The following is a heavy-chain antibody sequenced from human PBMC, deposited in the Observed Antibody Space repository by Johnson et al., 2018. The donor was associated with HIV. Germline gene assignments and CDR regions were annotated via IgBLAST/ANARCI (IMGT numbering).Heavy chain of an antibody. J-gene: IGHJ3*01. CDR1: GFTFSSYA. D-gene: IGHD5-18*01. V-gene: IGHV3-30*04. Sequence: QVQLVESGGGVVQPGRSLRLSCAASGFTFSSYAMHWVRQAPGKGLEWVAVISYDGSIKYYGDSVNGRFTISRDNSKNTLYLQMNSLKTEDTAVYYCATEAGIELWLIDAFDLWGQGTMVTVSS. CDR3: ATEAGIELWLIDAFDL. CDR2: ISYDGSIK.